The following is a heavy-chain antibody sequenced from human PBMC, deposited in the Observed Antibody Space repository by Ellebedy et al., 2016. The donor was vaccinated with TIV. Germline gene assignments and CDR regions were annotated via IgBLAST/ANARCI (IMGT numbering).Heavy chain of an antibody. Sequence: MPSETLSLTCTVSGGSISSGELYWAWIRQPPGKGLEWIGSIFYTGVTYYNSSLESRVTISVDTSKNHFPLQLRSVTVADTTLYYCARQIGGYGGRFDPWGQGARVTVSS. J-gene: IGHJ5*02. CDR2: IFYTGVT. D-gene: IGHD4-23*01. CDR1: GGSISSGELY. V-gene: IGHV4-39*01. CDR3: ARQIGGYGGRFDP.